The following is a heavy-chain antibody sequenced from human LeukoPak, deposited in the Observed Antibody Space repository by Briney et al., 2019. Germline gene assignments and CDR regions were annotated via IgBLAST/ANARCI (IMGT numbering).Heavy chain of an antibody. CDR3: ARVVPGITVLRGVGNWFDP. CDR2: IYHSGST. V-gene: IGHV4-30-2*01. D-gene: IGHD3-10*01. CDR1: GGSISSGDYS. Sequence: SETLSLTCAVSGGSISSGDYSWSWLRQPPGKGLEWIGYIYHSGSTYYNPSLKSRVTISVDRSRNQFSLKLKSLTAADTAVYYCARVVPGITVLRGVGNWFDPWGQGTLVTVSS. J-gene: IGHJ5*02.